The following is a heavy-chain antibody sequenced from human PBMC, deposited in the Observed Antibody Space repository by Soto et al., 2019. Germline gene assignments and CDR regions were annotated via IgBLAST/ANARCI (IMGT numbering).Heavy chain of an antibody. J-gene: IGHJ4*02. Sequence: GGSLRLSCAVSGYTFTNYGFNWVRQAPGKGLEWVSSVSKSDYTYYSDSVKGRFTISRDNAKNSVSLQMNNLRAEDTAVYYCTREDSIIIPAVADFWGQGTLVTVSS. CDR3: TREDSIIIPAVADF. D-gene: IGHD6-19*01. CDR2: VSKSDYT. V-gene: IGHV3-21*01. CDR1: GYTFTNYG.